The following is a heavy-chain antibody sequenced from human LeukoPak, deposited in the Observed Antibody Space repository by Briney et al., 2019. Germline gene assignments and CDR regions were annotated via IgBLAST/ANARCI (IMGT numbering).Heavy chain of an antibody. V-gene: IGHV3-23*01. CDR3: ARTRWSSSWYYFDS. Sequence: GGSLRLSCAASGFTFSSYAMSWVRQAPGKGLEWVSAISGSGGSTYYADSVKGRFTISRDNSKNTLYLLMNSLRAEDTAVYYCARTRWSSSWYYFDSWGQGTLVTVSS. D-gene: IGHD6-13*01. J-gene: IGHJ4*02. CDR2: ISGSGGST. CDR1: GFTFSSYA.